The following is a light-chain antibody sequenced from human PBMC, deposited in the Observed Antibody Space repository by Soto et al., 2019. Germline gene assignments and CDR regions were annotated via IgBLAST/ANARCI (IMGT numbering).Light chain of an antibody. J-gene: IGKJ4*01. V-gene: IGKV3-15*01. CDR3: QQYNNWPLT. CDR2: GAS. Sequence: EKVMTQSPATLSVSPGERATLSCRASQSVSSNLAWYQQKPGQAPRLLIYGASTRATGIPARFSGGGSGTELTLTISSLQSEDFAVYYCQQYNNWPLTFGGGTKVDIK. CDR1: QSVSSN.